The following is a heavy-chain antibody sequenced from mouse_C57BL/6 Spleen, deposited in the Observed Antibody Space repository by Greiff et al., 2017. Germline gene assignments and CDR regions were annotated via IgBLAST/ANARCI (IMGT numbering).Heavy chain of an antibody. CDR2: IDPETGGT. CDR3: TRWGNYYGSRYFDY. CDR1: GYTFTDYE. J-gene: IGHJ2*01. D-gene: IGHD1-1*01. V-gene: IGHV1-15*01. Sequence: VKLMESGAELVRPGASVTLSCKASGYTFTDYEMHWVKQTPVHGLEWIGAIDPETGGTAYNQKFKGKAILTADKSSSTAYMELRSLTSEDSAVYYCTRWGNYYGSRYFDYWGQGTTLTVSS.